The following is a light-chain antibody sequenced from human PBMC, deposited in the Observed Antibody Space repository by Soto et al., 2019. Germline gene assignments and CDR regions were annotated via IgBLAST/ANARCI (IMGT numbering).Light chain of an antibody. J-gene: IGKJ3*01. CDR2: NTS. CDR3: QHYGGSFI. CDR1: QSINSKS. V-gene: IGKV3-20*01. Sequence: EIVLTQSPGTLSLSPGEGATVSCRVSQSINSKSLVWYQRKFGQAPRLLIYNTSSRAAGIPDMFSGSGSGTDFTLSISRLAPEDFAVYYCQHYGGSFIFGPGTKVDFK.